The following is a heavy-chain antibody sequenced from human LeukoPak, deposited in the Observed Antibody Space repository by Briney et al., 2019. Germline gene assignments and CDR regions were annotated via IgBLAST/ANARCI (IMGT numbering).Heavy chain of an antibody. J-gene: IGHJ4*02. CDR2: IIPIFGTA. Sequence: SVKVSCKASGYSFTDNYIHWVRQAPGQGLEWMGGIIPIFGTANYAQKFQGRVTITADESTSTAYMELSSLRSEDTAVYYCARGERDYYDSSGFYYWGQGTLVTVSS. V-gene: IGHV1-69*13. CDR3: ARGERDYYDSSGFYY. CDR1: GYSFTDNY. D-gene: IGHD3-22*01.